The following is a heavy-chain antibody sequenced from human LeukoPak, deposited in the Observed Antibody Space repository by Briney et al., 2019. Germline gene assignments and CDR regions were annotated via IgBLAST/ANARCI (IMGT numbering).Heavy chain of an antibody. CDR1: GYTFTGYY. Sequence: ASVKVSCKASGYTFTGYYMHWVRQAPGQGLEWMGIINPNGGSTSYPPKFQGRVTMTRDTSTNTVYMQLSSLKSEDTAVYYCAREPITIFGVGPWYFDLWGRGTLVTVSS. CDR2: INPNGGST. J-gene: IGHJ2*01. CDR3: AREPITIFGVGPWYFDL. D-gene: IGHD3-3*01. V-gene: IGHV1-46*01.